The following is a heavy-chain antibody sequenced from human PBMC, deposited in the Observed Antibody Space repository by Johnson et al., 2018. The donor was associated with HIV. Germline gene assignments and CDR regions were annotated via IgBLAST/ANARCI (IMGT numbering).Heavy chain of an antibody. CDR3: AKEALRGGEYDRPNHDAFDI. D-gene: IGHD3-22*01. CDR1: GFTFSSYA. Sequence: QVQLVESGGGVVQPGRSLRLSCAASGFTFSSYAMHWVRQAPGKGLEWVAAIWYDGSNEYYADSVKGRFTIFRDNSKNTLYMQMKSLRVEDTAVYYCAKEALRGGEYDRPNHDAFDIWGQGTMVTVSS. J-gene: IGHJ3*02. V-gene: IGHV3-30*04. CDR2: IWYDGSNE.